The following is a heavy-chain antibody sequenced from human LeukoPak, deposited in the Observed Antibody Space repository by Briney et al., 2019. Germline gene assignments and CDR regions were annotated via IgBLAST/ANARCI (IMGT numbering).Heavy chain of an antibody. J-gene: IGHJ6*03. D-gene: IGHD2-2*01. CDR2: INPNSGVT. V-gene: IGHV1-2*02. CDR1: GYTFIGHY. Sequence: GASVKVSCKASGYTFIGHYIHWVRQAPGQGLGWMAWINPNSGVTNYVKNLQGRVTVTRDTSLSTAYMELSGLRSDDTAVYYCARDRGRYCTKTSCHPGLAYYMDVWGKGTTVTVSS. CDR3: ARDRGRYCTKTSCHPGLAYYMDV.